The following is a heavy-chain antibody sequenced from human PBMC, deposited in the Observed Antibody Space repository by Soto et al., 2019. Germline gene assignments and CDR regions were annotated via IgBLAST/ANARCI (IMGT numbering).Heavy chain of an antibody. V-gene: IGHV3-23*01. CDR1: GFTFSSYA. Sequence: EVQLLESGGGLVQPGGSLRLSCAASGFTFSSYAMSWVRQAPGKGLEWVSAISGSGGSTYYADSVKGRFTISRDNSKNTLYLQMNSLRAEDTAVYYCAKDKRYFDPLPNIFDYWGQGTLVTVSS. J-gene: IGHJ4*02. D-gene: IGHD3-9*01. CDR3: AKDKRYFDPLPNIFDY. CDR2: ISGSGGST.